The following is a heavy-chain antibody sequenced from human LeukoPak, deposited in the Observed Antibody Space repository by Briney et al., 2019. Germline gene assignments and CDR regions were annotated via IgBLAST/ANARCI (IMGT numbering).Heavy chain of an antibody. Sequence: SQTLSLTCTVSGGSISSGGYYWSWIRQPPGKGLEWIGYIYHSGSTYYNPSLKSRVTISVDRSKNQFSLKLSSVTAADTAVYYCARVIITGRRDRFDPWGQGTLVTVSS. CDR1: GGSISSGGYY. J-gene: IGHJ5*02. V-gene: IGHV4-30-2*01. CDR2: IYHSGST. D-gene: IGHD1-20*01. CDR3: ARVIITGRRDRFDP.